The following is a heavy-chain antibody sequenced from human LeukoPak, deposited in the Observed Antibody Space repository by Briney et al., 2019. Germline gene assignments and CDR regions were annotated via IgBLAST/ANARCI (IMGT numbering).Heavy chain of an antibody. CDR1: GFTFSSYG. CDR3: AKDLLGSLDY. Sequence: GGSLRLSCAASGFTFSSYGMHWVRQAPGKGLEWVAVISYGGSNKYYADSVKGRFTISRDNSKNTLYLQMNSLRAEDTAVYYCAKDLLGSLDYWGQGTLVTVSS. J-gene: IGHJ4*02. D-gene: IGHD1-26*01. CDR2: ISYGGSNK. V-gene: IGHV3-30*18.